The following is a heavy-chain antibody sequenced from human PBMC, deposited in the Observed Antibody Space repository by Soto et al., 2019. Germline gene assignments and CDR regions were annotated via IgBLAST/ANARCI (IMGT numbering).Heavy chain of an antibody. V-gene: IGHV4-4*02. Sequence: QVQLQESGPGLVKPSGTLSLTCAVSGGSISSSNWWSWVRQPPGKGLEWIGEIYHSGSTNYNPSLNXRIXISVDKSKNQFSLKLSSVTAADTAVYYCARVSGSYYYGKDVWGQGTTVTVSS. CDR2: IYHSGST. J-gene: IGHJ6*02. CDR1: GGSISSSNW. D-gene: IGHD1-26*01. CDR3: ARVSGSYYYGKDV.